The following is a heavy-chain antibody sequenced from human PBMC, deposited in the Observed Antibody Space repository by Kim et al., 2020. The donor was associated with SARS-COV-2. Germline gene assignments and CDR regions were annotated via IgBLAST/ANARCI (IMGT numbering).Heavy chain of an antibody. Sequence: SETLSLTCAVSGGSISSSSYYWGWIRQPPGKGLEWIGNIYYSGNTYYNPSLKSRFTISVDTSKNQFSLKLSSVTAADTAVYYCETGDYGLGMDVWGQGTTVIVSS. V-gene: IGHV4-39*01. D-gene: IGHD4-17*01. CDR1: GGSISSSSYY. CDR2: IYYSGNT. CDR3: ETGDYGLGMDV. J-gene: IGHJ6*02.